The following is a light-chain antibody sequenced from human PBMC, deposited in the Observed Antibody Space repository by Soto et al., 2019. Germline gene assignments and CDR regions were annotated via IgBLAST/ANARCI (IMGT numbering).Light chain of an antibody. CDR3: SSYSSTSTPWV. V-gene: IGLV2-14*01. Sequence: QSALTQPASVSGSPGQSITISCTGASSDVGDYSYVSWYQHHPGQAPELLIYEVTNRPSGVSSRFSGSKSGNTASLTISGLQPEDEGDYYCSSYSSTSTPWVFGGGTKVTVL. CDR1: SSDVGDYSY. CDR2: EVT. J-gene: IGLJ3*02.